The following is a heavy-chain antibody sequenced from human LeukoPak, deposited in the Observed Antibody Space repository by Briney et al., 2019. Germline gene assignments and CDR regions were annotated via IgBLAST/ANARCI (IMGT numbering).Heavy chain of an antibody. D-gene: IGHD6-13*01. J-gene: IGHJ4*02. CDR1: GYTFISYY. V-gene: IGHV1-46*01. CDR3: AGSSVERQQLARFDY. CDR2: INLSGGGT. Sequence: ASVKVSCKASGYTFISYYMHWVRQAPGQGLEWKGIINLSGGGTSHAQKFQGRVTMSRDTSTSTVYMELSSLRSEDTAVYYCAGSSVERQQLARFDYWGQGTLVTVSS.